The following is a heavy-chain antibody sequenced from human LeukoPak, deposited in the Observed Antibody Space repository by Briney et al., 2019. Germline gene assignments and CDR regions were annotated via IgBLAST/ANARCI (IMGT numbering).Heavy chain of an antibody. Sequence: GGSLGLSCTASGFNFGIYGMHWVRQAPGKGLEWVAVISYDGSNKYYADSVKGRFTISRDNSKNTLYLQMNSLRAEDTAVYYCAREHSGSYFAFDYWGQGTLVTVSS. CDR1: GFNFGIYG. J-gene: IGHJ4*02. CDR3: AREHSGSYFAFDY. CDR2: ISYDGSNK. D-gene: IGHD1-26*01. V-gene: IGHV3-30*19.